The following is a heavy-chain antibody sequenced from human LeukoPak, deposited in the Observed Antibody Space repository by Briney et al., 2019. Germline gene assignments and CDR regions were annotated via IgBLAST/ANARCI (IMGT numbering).Heavy chain of an antibody. CDR2: IYYSGST. D-gene: IGHD3-3*01. CDR1: GGSISSYY. Sequence: SETLSLTCTVSGGSISSYYWSWIRQPPGKGLEWIGYIYYSGSTNYNPSLKSRVTISVDTSKNQFSLKLSSVTAADTAVYYCARGLRFLEWLAAFDIWGQGTMVTVSS. J-gene: IGHJ3*02. V-gene: IGHV4-59*01. CDR3: ARGLRFLEWLAAFDI.